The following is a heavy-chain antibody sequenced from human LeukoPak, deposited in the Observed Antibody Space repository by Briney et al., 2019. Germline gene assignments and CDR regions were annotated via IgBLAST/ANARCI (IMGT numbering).Heavy chain of an antibody. D-gene: IGHD5-12*01. Sequence: ASVKVSCKASGYTFTSYYMHWVRQAPGQGLEWMGIINPSGGSASYAQKFQGRVTITRDTSTSTAYMELSSLRSEDTAVYYCARDRTPYGGYVGAFDDWGQGTLVTVSS. CDR2: INPSGGSA. CDR1: GYTFTSYY. J-gene: IGHJ4*02. CDR3: ARDRTPYGGYVGAFDD. V-gene: IGHV1-46*01.